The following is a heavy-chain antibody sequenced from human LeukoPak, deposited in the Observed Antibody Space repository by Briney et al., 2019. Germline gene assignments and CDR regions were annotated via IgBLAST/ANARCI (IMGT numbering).Heavy chain of an antibody. V-gene: IGHV4-59*01. CDR3: ARANYGSGSYRWFDP. Sequence: SETLSLTCTVSGGSISSYYWSWIRQPPGKGLEWIGYIYYSGSTNYNPSLKSRVTISVDTSKNQFSLKLSPVTAADTAVYYCARANYGSGSYRWFDPWGQGTLVTVSS. J-gene: IGHJ5*02. D-gene: IGHD3-10*01. CDR2: IYYSGST. CDR1: GGSISSYY.